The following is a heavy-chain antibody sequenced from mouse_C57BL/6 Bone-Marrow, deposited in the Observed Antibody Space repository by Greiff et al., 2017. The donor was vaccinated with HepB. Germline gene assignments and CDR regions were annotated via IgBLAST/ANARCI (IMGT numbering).Heavy chain of an antibody. D-gene: IGHD2-2*01. Sequence: EVMLVESGGGLVKPGGSLKLSCAASGFTFSSYAMSWVRQTPEKRLEWVATISDGGSYTYYPDNVKGRLTISRDNAKNNLYLQMSHLKSEDTAMYYCASPYGYDAAYWGQGTLVTVSA. J-gene: IGHJ3*01. CDR2: ISDGGSYT. CDR1: GFTFSSYA. V-gene: IGHV5-4*03. CDR3: ASPYGYDAAY.